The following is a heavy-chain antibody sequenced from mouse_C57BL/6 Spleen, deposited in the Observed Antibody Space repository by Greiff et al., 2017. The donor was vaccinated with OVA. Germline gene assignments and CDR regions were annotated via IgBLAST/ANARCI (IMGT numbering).Heavy chain of an antibody. CDR2: INPNNGGT. D-gene: IGHD2-3*01. J-gene: IGHJ4*01. Sequence: EVQLQQSGPELVKPGASVKISCKASGYTFTDYYMNWVKQSHGKSLEWIGDINPNNGGTSYNQKFKGKATLTVDKSSSTAYMELRSLTSEDSAVYYCARNDGNYVGAMDYWGQGTSVTVSS. CDR3: ARNDGNYVGAMDY. V-gene: IGHV1-26*01. CDR1: GYTFTDYY.